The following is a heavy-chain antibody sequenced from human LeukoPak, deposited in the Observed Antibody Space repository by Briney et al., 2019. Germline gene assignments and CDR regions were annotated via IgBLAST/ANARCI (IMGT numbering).Heavy chain of an antibody. CDR2: INPNSGGT. D-gene: IGHD1-1*01. CDR3: ARDRRNWNDAETTSSYYFDY. Sequence: ASVKVSCKASGYTFTGYYMHWVRQAPGQGLEWKGWINPNSGGTNYAQKFQGRVTMTRDTSISTAYMELSRLRSDDTAVYYCARDRRNWNDAETTSSYYFDYWGQGTLVTVSS. V-gene: IGHV1-2*02. J-gene: IGHJ4*02. CDR1: GYTFTGYY.